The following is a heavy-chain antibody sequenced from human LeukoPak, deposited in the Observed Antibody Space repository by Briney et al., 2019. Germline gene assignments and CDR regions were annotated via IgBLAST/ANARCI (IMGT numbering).Heavy chain of an antibody. CDR2: ISGSGGST. V-gene: IGHV3-23*01. J-gene: IGHJ4*02. CDR1: GFTFSSYA. D-gene: IGHD6-19*01. Sequence: AGGSLRLSCAASGFTFSSYAMSWVRQAPGKGLEWVSAISGSGGSTYYADSVKGRFTISRDNSKNTLYLQMDSLRAEDTAIYYCARLRGVAVINYFDCWGQGTLVTVSS. CDR3: ARLRGVAVINYFDC.